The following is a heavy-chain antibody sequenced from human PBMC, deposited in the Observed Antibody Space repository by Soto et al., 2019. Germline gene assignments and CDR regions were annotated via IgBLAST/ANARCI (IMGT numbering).Heavy chain of an antibody. CDR2: ISSSRSSI. Sequence: EVQLVESRGGLVKPGGSLRLSCAASGFTLSGYSMNRVRQAPGKGLQWVSSISSSRSSIYYADSVKGRFTISRDNAKNSLYLQMNSLRAEDTSVYYCARDQPGYSYGYGLGYWGQGTLVTVSS. CDR1: GFTLSGYS. V-gene: IGHV3-21*01. D-gene: IGHD5-18*01. J-gene: IGHJ4*02. CDR3: ARDQPGYSYGYGLGY.